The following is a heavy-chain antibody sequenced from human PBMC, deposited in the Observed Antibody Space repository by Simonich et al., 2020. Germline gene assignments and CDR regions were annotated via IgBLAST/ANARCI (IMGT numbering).Heavy chain of an antibody. Sequence: QVQLVQSGAEVKKPGASVKVSCKASGYTFTSYGISWVRQAPGQGLEWMGWNRAENGNTNYAQKLQGEVTMTTDTSTSTAYMELRSLRSDDTAVYYCARASRGTWWYYYFDYWGQGTLVTVSS. D-gene: IGHD2-15*01. J-gene: IGHJ4*02. CDR3: ARASRGTWWYYYFDY. CDR1: GYTFTSYG. V-gene: IGHV1-18*01. CDR2: NRAENGNT.